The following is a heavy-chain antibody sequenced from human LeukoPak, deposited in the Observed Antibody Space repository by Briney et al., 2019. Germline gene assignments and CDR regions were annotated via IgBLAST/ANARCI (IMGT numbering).Heavy chain of an antibody. Sequence: GGSLRLSCAASGFTFSDYNMRWICQAPGKGLEWVSSISRSGSTKYYADSVKGRFTISRDNAKNSLYLQMNSLRAEDTAVYYCAELGITMIGGVWGKGTTVTISS. CDR2: ISRSGSTK. CDR3: AELGITMIGGV. J-gene: IGHJ6*04. V-gene: IGHV3-11*04. CDR1: GFTFSDYN. D-gene: IGHD3-10*02.